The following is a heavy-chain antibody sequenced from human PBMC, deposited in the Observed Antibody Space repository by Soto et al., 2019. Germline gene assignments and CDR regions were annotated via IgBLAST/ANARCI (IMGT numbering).Heavy chain of an antibody. CDR1: GFTFSSYA. D-gene: IGHD6-19*01. J-gene: IGHJ4*02. Sequence: PGGSLRLSCAASGFTFSSYAMSWVRQAPGKGLDWVSAISGSGGSTYYADSVKGRFTISRDNSKNTLYLQMNSLRAEDTAVYYCAKIEQWLVIGPNLLDYWGQGTLVTVSS. V-gene: IGHV3-23*01. CDR2: ISGSGGST. CDR3: AKIEQWLVIGPNLLDY.